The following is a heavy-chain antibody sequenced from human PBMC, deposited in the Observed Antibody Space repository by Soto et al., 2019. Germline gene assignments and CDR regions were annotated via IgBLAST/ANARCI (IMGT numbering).Heavy chain of an antibody. V-gene: IGHV1-2*02. Sequence: ASVKVSCKASGDTFTANYMHWVRQAPGQGLEWMGWINPNSGGTNYAQKFQGRVTMTRDTSISTAYMELSRLRSDDTAVYYCARYRRPGLLWFGEPFYGMDVWGQGTTVTVSS. CDR1: GDTFTANY. D-gene: IGHD3-10*01. CDR3: ARYRRPGLLWFGEPFYGMDV. J-gene: IGHJ6*02. CDR2: INPNSGGT.